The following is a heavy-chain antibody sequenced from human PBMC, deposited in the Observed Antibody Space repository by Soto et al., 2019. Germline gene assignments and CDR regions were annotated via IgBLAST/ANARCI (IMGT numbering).Heavy chain of an antibody. J-gene: IGHJ4*02. V-gene: IGHV3-30*18. CDR2: ISYDGSNK. CDR3: AKEGGTYLDY. D-gene: IGHD3-16*01. CDR1: GFTFSSYG. Sequence: QVQLVESGGGVVQPGRSLRLSCAASGFTFSSYGMHWVRQAPGKGLEWVAVISYDGSNKYHADSVKGRFTISRDNSKNTLYLQMTSLRAEDTAVYYCAKEGGTYLDYCGQGTLVTGSS.